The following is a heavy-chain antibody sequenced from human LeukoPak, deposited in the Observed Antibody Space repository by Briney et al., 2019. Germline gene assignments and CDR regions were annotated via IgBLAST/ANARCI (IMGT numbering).Heavy chain of an antibody. V-gene: IGHV4-34*01. CDR2: INHSGST. CDR3: ARGYSSSWFANYFDY. J-gene: IGHJ4*02. Sequence: PSETLSLTCAVYGGSFSGYYWSWIRQPPGKGLEWIGEINHSGSTNYNPSLKSRVTISVDTSKNQFSLKLSSVTAVDTAVYHCARGYSSSWFANYFDYWGQGTLVTVSS. D-gene: IGHD6-13*01. CDR1: GGSFSGYY.